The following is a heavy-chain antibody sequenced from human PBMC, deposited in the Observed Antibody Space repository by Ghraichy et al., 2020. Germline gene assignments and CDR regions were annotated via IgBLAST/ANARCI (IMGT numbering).Heavy chain of an antibody. V-gene: IGHV3-23*01. CDR2: ISGSGGST. Sequence: GGSLRLSCAASGFTFSSYAMSWVRQAPGKGLEWVSAISGSGGSTYYADSVNGRFTISRDNSKHTLYLQMNSLRAEDTAVYYCAKDEGDCSSTSCHPPYYYYDYYYYMDVWGKGTTVTVSS. CDR3: AKDEGDCSSTSCHPPYYYYDYYYYMDV. J-gene: IGHJ6*03. D-gene: IGHD2-2*01. CDR1: GFTFSSYA.